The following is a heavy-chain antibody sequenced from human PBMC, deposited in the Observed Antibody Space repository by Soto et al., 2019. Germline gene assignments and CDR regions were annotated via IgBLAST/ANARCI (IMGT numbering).Heavy chain of an antibody. V-gene: IGHV4-59*01. CDR2: IYYSGSA. CDR1: GGSISSYY. CDR3: AREGGVGSSEYYFDY. Sequence: PSETLSLTCTVSGGSISSYYWSWIRQPPGKGLEWIGDIYYSGSANYNPSLKSRVTISVDTSKNQFSLKLSSVTAADTAVYYCAREGGVGSSEYYFDYWGQGTLVTVSS. J-gene: IGHJ4*02. D-gene: IGHD6-6*01.